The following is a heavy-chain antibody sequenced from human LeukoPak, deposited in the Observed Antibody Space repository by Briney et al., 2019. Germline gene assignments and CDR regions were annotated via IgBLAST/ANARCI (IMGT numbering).Heavy chain of an antibody. CDR1: GFTFDNYA. Sequence: GGSLRLSCAASGFTFDNYAMNWVRQVPGKGLEWVSLISGDGSTTYYADSVKGRFTISRDNSKNCLYLQMNGLRTEDTAFYYCAKDISRHCASTSCYPLHWGQGTLVTVSS. CDR3: AKDISRHCASTSCYPLH. J-gene: IGHJ4*02. D-gene: IGHD2-2*01. V-gene: IGHV3-43*02. CDR2: ISGDGSTT.